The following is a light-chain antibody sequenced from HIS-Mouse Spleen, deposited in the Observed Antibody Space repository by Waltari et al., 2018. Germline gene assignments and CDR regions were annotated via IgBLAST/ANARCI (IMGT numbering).Light chain of an antibody. Sequence: QSALTQPASVSGSPGQSITISCTGTSSDVGSYNLVSWYQQHPGKAPKRMIYEGSKRPSGVSKRFSGYKSGNTASLTNSGLQAEDEADYYCCSYAGSSTYWVFGGGTKLTVL. V-gene: IGLV2-23*01. CDR2: EGS. CDR1: SSDVGSYNL. J-gene: IGLJ3*02. CDR3: CSYAGSSTYWV.